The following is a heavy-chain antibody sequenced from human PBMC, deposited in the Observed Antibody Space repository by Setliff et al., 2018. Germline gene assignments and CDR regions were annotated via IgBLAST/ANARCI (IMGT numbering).Heavy chain of an antibody. Sequence: GEALKISCKGSGYSFTSYWNGWVRQMPGKGLEWMGIIXXXXXDTRYSPXXQGQVTLSADKSVSTAYLQWSSLKASDTAMYYCARQAVAGNDAFDIWGQGTMVTVSS. CDR3: ARQAVAGNDAFDI. D-gene: IGHD6-19*01. CDR2: IXXXXXDT. J-gene: IGHJ3*02. CDR1: GYSFTSYW. V-gene: IGHV5-51*01.